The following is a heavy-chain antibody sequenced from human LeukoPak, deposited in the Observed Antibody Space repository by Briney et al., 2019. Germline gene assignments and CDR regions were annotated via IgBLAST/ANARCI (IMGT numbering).Heavy chain of an antibody. V-gene: IGHV3-30*18. J-gene: IGHJ4*02. CDR1: GFTFSSYG. CDR2: ISYDGGNK. D-gene: IGHD6-19*01. Sequence: GGSLRLSCAASGFTFSSYGMHWVRQAPGKGLEWVAVISYDGGNKYYADSVKGRFTISRDNSKNTLYLQMNSLRAEDTAVYYCAKETTSTSDWQPFDYWGQGTLVTVSS. CDR3: AKETTSTSDWQPFDY.